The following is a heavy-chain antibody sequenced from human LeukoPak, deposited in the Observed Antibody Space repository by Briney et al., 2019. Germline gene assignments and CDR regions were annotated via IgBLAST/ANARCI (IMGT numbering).Heavy chain of an antibody. Sequence: PGGSLRLSCAASGISVSSSFMTWVRQAPGKGLEWVSVKYSETPYYADSVKGRFTISRDNAKNSLYLQMNSLRAEDTAVYYCARDLSPYKRTPRFDYWGQGTLVTVSS. CDR1: GISVSSSF. CDR3: ARDLSPYKRTPRFDY. V-gene: IGHV3-66*01. J-gene: IGHJ4*02. D-gene: IGHD3-10*01. CDR2: KYSETP.